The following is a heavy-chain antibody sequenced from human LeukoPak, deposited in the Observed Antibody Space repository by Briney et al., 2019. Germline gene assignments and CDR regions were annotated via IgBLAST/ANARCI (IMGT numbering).Heavy chain of an antibody. V-gene: IGHV5-51*01. J-gene: IGHJ4*02. Sequence: GESLKISCKGAGYSITSYWIGWVRQMPRKVLEWRGIIHPSDSDSRYSPSFQGQVTISADKPISTAYLQWSSLKASDTAKYYCARPGPRYCSSTSCSYFDYRGQGTLVTVSS. D-gene: IGHD2-2*01. CDR3: ARPGPRYCSSTSCSYFDY. CDR1: GYSITSYW. CDR2: IHPSDSDS.